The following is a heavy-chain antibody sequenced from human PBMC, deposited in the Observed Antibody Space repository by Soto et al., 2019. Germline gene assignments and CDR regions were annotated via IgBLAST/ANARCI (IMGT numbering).Heavy chain of an antibody. CDR2: IIPIFGTA. Sequence: ASVKVSCKASGGTFSSYAISWVRQAPGQGLEWMGGIIPIFGTANYAQKFQGRVTITADKSTSTAYMELSSLRSEDTAVYYCARDPRYTTTSYYYYYGMDVWGQGTTVTVSS. J-gene: IGHJ6*02. D-gene: IGHD1-1*01. CDR1: GGTFSSYA. CDR3: ARDPRYTTTSYYYYYGMDV. V-gene: IGHV1-69*06.